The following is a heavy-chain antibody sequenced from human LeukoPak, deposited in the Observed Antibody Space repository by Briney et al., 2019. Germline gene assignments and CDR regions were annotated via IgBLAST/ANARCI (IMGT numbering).Heavy chain of an antibody. Sequence: GGSLRLSCAASGITFSGYQMSWVRQAPGKGLEWVSYISSSSTIIHYADSVKGRFTISRDNAKNSLYLQMNSLRVEDTAVYYCARGQLAADFDYWGQGTLVTVSS. J-gene: IGHJ4*02. D-gene: IGHD6-13*01. CDR2: ISSSSTII. V-gene: IGHV3-48*03. CDR1: GITFSGYQ. CDR3: ARGQLAADFDY.